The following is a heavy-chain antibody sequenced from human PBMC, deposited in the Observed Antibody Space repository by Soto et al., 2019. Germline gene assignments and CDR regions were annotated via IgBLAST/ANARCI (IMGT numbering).Heavy chain of an antibody. J-gene: IGHJ5*02. V-gene: IGHV4-34*01. CDR1: GGSFSGYY. CDR3: ARGRAMARGGWFDP. Sequence: QVQLQQWGAGLLKPSETLSLTCAVYGGSFSGYYWSWIRQPPGKGLEWIGEINHSGSTNYNPSLNSRVTXXVXTXRNQFSLKLSSVTAADTAVYYCARGRAMARGGWFDPWGQGTLVTVSS. CDR2: INHSGST. D-gene: IGHD5-18*01.